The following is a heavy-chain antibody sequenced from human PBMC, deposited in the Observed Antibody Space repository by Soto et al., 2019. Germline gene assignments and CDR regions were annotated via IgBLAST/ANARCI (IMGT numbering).Heavy chain of an antibody. D-gene: IGHD2-15*01. CDR2: VHHTGNT. V-gene: IGHV4-30-2*01. CDR3: AKECGDTCLDAFDV. J-gene: IGHJ3*01. Sequence: QVQLKESDSGLVKPAQTLSLTCAVSGGSITSSGFSWSWIRQPPGRGLEWISYVHHTGNTDYHPSLGSRVTISLDRSRNPFSLNLTSVTAADTATYYCAKECGDTCLDAFDVWGPGKTVIVSS. CDR1: GGSITSSGFS.